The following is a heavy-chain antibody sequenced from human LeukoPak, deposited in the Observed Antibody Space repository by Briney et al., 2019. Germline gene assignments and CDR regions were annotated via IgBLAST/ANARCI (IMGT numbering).Heavy chain of an antibody. J-gene: IGHJ6*03. CDR2: IYHSGST. V-gene: IGHV4-4*02. D-gene: IGHD1-14*01. CDR1: GGSISSSNW. Sequence: SGTLSLTCAVSGGSISSSNWWSWVRQPPGKGLEWIGEIYHSGSTNYNPSLKSRVTISVDKSKNQFSLKLSSVTAADTAVYYCARDRRRPVTLNMDVWGKGTTVTVSS. CDR3: ARDRRRPVTLNMDV.